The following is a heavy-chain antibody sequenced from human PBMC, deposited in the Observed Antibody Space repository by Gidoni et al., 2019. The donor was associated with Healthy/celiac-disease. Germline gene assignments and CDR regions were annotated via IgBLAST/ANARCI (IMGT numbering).Heavy chain of an antibody. D-gene: IGHD2-2*01. Sequence: QVQLQQWGAGLLKPSETLSLTCAVYGGSFSGYYWSWIRQPPGKGLEWIGEINHSESTNYNPSLKSRVTISVDTSKNQFSLKLSSVTAADTAVYYCARDCSSTSCYAPLDVWGQGTTVTVSS. CDR3: ARDCSSTSCYAPLDV. CDR1: GGSFSGYY. J-gene: IGHJ6*02. CDR2: INHSEST. V-gene: IGHV4-34*01.